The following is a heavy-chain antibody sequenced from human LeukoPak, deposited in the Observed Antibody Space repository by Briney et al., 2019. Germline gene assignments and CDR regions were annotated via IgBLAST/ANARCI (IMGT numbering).Heavy chain of an antibody. Sequence: GGSLRLSCAASGFTFSSYGMHWVRQAPGTGLEWVAFIRYDGSNKYYADSVKGRFTISRDNSKNTLYLQMNSLSAEDTAVYYCAAVPTIVATMKYYFDYWGQGTLVTVSS. CDR3: AAVPTIVATMKYYFDY. J-gene: IGHJ4*02. CDR1: GFTFSSYG. D-gene: IGHD5-12*01. CDR2: IRYDGSNK. V-gene: IGHV3-30*02.